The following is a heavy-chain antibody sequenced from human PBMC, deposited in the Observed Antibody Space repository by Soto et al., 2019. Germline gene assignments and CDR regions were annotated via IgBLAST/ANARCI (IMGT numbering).Heavy chain of an antibody. CDR2: ISYTGST. V-gene: IGHV4-59*08. CDR1: GGSISSYY. J-gene: IGHJ4*02. D-gene: IGHD2-15*01. CDR3: ARHLTGRALGQGS. Sequence: SETLSLTCTVSGGSISSYYWSWIRQPPGKGLDWVGQISYTGSTSYSSSLHGRVTISIDTSKNQFSLRLRSVAAADTAVYYCARHLTGRALGQGSWGQGTLVTVSS.